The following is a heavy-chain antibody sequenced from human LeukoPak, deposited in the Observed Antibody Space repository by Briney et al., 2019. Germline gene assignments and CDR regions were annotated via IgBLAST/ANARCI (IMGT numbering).Heavy chain of an antibody. CDR1: GYTFTGYY. J-gene: IGHJ5*02. CDR3: AREGLSVAGKGRWFDP. V-gene: IGHV1-2*02. Sequence: ASVKVSCKASGYTFTGYYMHWVRQAPGQGLEWMGWINPNSSGTNYAQKFQGRVTMTRDTSISTAYMELSRLRSDDTAVYYCAREGLSVAGKGRWFDPWGQGTLVTVSS. D-gene: IGHD6-19*01. CDR2: INPNSSGT.